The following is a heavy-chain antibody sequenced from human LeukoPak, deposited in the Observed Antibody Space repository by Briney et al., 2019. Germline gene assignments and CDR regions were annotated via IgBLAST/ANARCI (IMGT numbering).Heavy chain of an antibody. Sequence: ASVKVSCKASGYTFTGYYMHWVRQAPGQGLEWMGWINPNSGGTNYAQKFQGRVTMTRDTSISTAYMELSRLRSDDTAVYYCARAFFRFWRGYYFDYWGQGTLVTVSS. J-gene: IGHJ4*02. CDR2: INPNSGGT. V-gene: IGHV1-2*02. CDR3: ARAFFRFWRGYYFDY. D-gene: IGHD3-3*01. CDR1: GYTFTGYY.